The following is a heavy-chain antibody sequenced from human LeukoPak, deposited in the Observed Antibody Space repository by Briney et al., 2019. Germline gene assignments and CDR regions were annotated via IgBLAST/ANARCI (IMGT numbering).Heavy chain of an antibody. J-gene: IGHJ3*01. CDR2: INADGSTA. Sequence: QTGGSLRLSCAASGFTFGNSCVHWVRQAPGKGLVWVSLINADGSTATYADSVKGRFTISRDNARNTLSLQMNSLTIEDTAVYYCVVVVEPPDSDGFDVWGQGTMITVSS. CDR3: VVVVEPPDSDGFDV. V-gene: IGHV3-74*01. D-gene: IGHD1-14*01. CDR1: GFTFGNSC.